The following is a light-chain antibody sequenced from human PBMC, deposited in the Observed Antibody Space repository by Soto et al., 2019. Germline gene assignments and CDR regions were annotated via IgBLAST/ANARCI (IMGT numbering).Light chain of an antibody. CDR1: QSVNRD. J-gene: IGKJ1*01. V-gene: IGKV3-15*01. Sequence: EIVMTQSPDTLSVSPGQRATLSCRASQSVNRDLLWYQQRPGQAPRLIMYDAPTRATGIPPRFSGRGSGTEFTLTISSLQSEDFAVYYCQQSTNWPRTFGQGTKVEIK. CDR3: QQSTNWPRT. CDR2: DAP.